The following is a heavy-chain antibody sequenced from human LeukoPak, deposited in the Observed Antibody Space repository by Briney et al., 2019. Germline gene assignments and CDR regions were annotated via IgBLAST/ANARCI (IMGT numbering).Heavy chain of an antibody. J-gene: IGHJ4*02. CDR3: AKTSNYYDSSGYYPYYFDY. Sequence: GGSLRLSCAASGFTFSSYAMSWVRQAPGKGLEWVSATSGSGGSTYYADSVKGRFTISRDNSKNTLYLQMNSLRAEDTAVYYCAKTSNYYDSSGYYPYYFDYWGQGTLVTVSS. CDR2: TSGSGGST. V-gene: IGHV3-23*01. D-gene: IGHD3-22*01. CDR1: GFTFSSYA.